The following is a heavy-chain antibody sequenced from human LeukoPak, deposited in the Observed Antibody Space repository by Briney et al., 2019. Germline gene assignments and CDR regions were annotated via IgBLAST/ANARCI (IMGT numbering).Heavy chain of an antibody. CDR1: GYTFTSYG. V-gene: IGHV1-18*01. CDR3: ARARRPMTTVRYYYMDV. D-gene: IGHD4-11*01. CDR2: ISAYNGNT. J-gene: IGHJ6*03. Sequence: ASVKVSCKASGYTFTSYGISWVRQAPGQGLEWMGWISAYNGNTNYAQKLQGRVTMTTDTSTSTAYMELRSLRPDDTAVYYCARARRPMTTVRYYYMDVWGKGTTVTVSS.